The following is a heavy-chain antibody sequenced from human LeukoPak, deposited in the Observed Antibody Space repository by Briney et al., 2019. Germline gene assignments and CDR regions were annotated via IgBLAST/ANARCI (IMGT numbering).Heavy chain of an antibody. J-gene: IGHJ4*02. V-gene: IGHV3-23*01. CDR1: GFTFSSYA. D-gene: IGHD1-26*01. CDR3: AKDRAAHSGSYYPFDY. Sequence: GGSLRLSCAASGFTFSSYAMSWVRQAPGKGLEWVSAISGSGGSTYYADSVKGRFTISRDNSKNTLYLQMNSLRAEDTAVYYCAKDRAAHSGSYYPFDYWGQGTLVTVSS. CDR2: ISGSGGST.